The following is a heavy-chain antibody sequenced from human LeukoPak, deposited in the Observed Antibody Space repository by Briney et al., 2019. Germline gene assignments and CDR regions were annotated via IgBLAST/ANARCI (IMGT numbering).Heavy chain of an antibody. D-gene: IGHD4-23*01. V-gene: IGHV3-23*01. Sequence: PGGSLRLSCAASGFTFSSYAMSWVRQAPGKGLEWASAISGVGGTTYYADSVEGRFTISRDNSKNTLYLQMNSLRAEDTAVYYCARRAGGYSHPYDYWGQGTLVTVSS. CDR2: ISGVGGTT. CDR3: ARRAGGYSHPYDY. CDR1: GFTFSSYA. J-gene: IGHJ4*02.